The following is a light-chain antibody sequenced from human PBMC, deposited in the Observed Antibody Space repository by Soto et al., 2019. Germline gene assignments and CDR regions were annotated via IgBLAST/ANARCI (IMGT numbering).Light chain of an antibody. Sequence: QSVLTQPASVSGSPRQSITISCTGTSSDIGSYNYVSWYQQHPGKAPKLMIYEVSNRPSGVSNRFSGSKSGNTASLTISGLQAEDEADYYCSSYTSSSTPYVFGTGTKVTVL. CDR1: SSDIGSYNY. CDR3: SSYTSSSTPYV. CDR2: EVS. V-gene: IGLV2-14*01. J-gene: IGLJ1*01.